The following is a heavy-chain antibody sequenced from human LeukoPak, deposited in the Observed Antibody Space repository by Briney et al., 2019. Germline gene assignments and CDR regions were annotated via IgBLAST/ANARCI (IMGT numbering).Heavy chain of an antibody. J-gene: IGHJ6*03. Sequence: PGGSLRLSCAASGFTFSSYGMHWVRQAPGKGLKWVANIKQDGSEKYYVDSVKGRFTISRDNAKNSLYLQMNSLRAEDTAVYYCARHKRLDTAMVFYYYYYYMDVWGKGTTVTVSS. D-gene: IGHD5-18*01. CDR1: GFTFSSYG. CDR3: ARHKRLDTAMVFYYYYYYMDV. V-gene: IGHV3-7*01. CDR2: IKQDGSEK.